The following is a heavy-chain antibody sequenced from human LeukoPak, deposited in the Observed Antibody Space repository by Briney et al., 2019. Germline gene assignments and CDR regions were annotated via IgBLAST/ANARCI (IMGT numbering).Heavy chain of an antibody. J-gene: IGHJ4*02. CDR2: ISYDGSNK. CDR3: ASFPGYSTARYYFDY. Sequence: GGSLRLSCAASGFTFSSYAMHWVRQAPGKGLEWVAVISYDGSNKYYADSVKGRFTTSRDNSKNTLYLQMNCLRAEDTAVYYCASFPGYSTARYYFDYWGQGTLVTVSS. CDR1: GFTFSSYA. V-gene: IGHV3-30-3*01. D-gene: IGHD6-13*01.